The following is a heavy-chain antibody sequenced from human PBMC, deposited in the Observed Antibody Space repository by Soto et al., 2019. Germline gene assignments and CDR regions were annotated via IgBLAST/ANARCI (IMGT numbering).Heavy chain of an antibody. Sequence: QVQLQESGPGLVKPSETLSLTCTVSGASINNYFWNWIRQPPGKGLEWIGDIYYTGMTNYNPSLKSRRTLSVDTSKNQFSLNLYSVTAADTAVYYCTRVGSSTREFDPWGQGTLVTVSS. CDR3: TRVGSSTREFDP. V-gene: IGHV4-59*01. CDR2: IYYTGMT. J-gene: IGHJ5*02. CDR1: GASINNYF. D-gene: IGHD2-2*01.